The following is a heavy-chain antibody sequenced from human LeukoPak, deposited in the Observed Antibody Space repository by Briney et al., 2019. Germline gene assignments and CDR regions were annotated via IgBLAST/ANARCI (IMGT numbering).Heavy chain of an antibody. CDR1: GFTFSDYY. CDR2: ISSSSSYT. Sequence: PGGSLRLSCAASGFTFSDYYMSWIRQAPGKGLEWVSYISSSSSYTDYADSVKGRFTISRDNAKNSLYLQMNSLRADDTAVYYCVGDSIISVGGFDFWGQGTQVTVSS. J-gene: IGHJ5*01. CDR3: VGDSIISVGGFDF. V-gene: IGHV3-11*05. D-gene: IGHD2-15*01.